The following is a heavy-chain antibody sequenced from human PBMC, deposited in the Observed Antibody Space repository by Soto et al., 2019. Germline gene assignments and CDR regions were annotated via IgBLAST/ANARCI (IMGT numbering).Heavy chain of an antibody. CDR2: IVVDNDNT. J-gene: IGHJ4*02. CDR1: GFTFTYSA. V-gene: IGHV1-58*02. CDR3: ARDAPPEDY. Sequence: ASVKVSCKTSGFTFTYSAIQWVRQARGQGLEWIGWIVVDNDNTNYAQKLQGRVTMTRVLSTNTVYMDLSGLRSDDTAVYYCARDAPPEDYWGQGTLVTVSS.